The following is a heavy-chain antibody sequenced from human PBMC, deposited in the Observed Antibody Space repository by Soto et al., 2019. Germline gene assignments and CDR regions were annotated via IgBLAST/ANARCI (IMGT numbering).Heavy chain of an antibody. CDR1: GFTFDDYA. D-gene: IGHD3-16*01. J-gene: IGHJ4*02. Sequence: GGSLRLSCAASGFTFDDYAMHWVRQAPGKGLEWVSGISWNSGSIGYADSVKGRFTISRDNAKNSLYLQMDSLRAEDTAIYYCAGRLTTAASLDYWGRGTLVTVSS. V-gene: IGHV3-9*01. CDR3: AGRLTTAASLDY. CDR2: ISWNSGSI.